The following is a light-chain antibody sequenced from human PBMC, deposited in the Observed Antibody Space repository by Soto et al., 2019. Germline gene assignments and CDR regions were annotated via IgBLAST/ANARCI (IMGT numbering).Light chain of an antibody. Sequence: AIRMTQSPSSVSASTGDRVTISCRASQGISSYLAWYQQKPGKAPKLLIYAASTLQSGVPSRFSGSGSGTDFTLTISCLQSEDFATYHCQQYYSYPRTFGQGTKVDIK. CDR3: QQYYSYPRT. J-gene: IGKJ1*01. CDR1: QGISSY. CDR2: AAS. V-gene: IGKV1-8*01.